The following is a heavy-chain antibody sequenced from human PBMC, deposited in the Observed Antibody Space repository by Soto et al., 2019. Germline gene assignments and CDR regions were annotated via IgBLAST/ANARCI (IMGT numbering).Heavy chain of an antibody. Sequence: QLQLQESGSGLVKPSQTLSLTCAVSGGSISSGGYSWSWIRQPPGKGLEWIGYIYHSGSTYYNPSRKSRVTISVDRSKNQFALKLSSVTAADTAVYYCASSAYYCSGTAAPTLDYWGQGTLVTVSS. CDR2: IYHSGST. J-gene: IGHJ4*02. D-gene: IGHD3-10*01. CDR1: GGSISSGGYS. CDR3: ASSAYYCSGTAAPTLDY. V-gene: IGHV4-30-2*01.